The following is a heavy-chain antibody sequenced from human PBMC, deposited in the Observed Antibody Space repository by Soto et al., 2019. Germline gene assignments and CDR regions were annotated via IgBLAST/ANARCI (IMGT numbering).Heavy chain of an antibody. D-gene: IGHD6-19*01. J-gene: IGHJ3*02. CDR2: ISGSGGST. V-gene: IGHV3-23*01. CDR1: GFTFSSYA. CDR3: AKDTGIAVAGTGGRAFDI. Sequence: GGSLRLSCAASGFTFSSYAMSWVRQAPGKGLEWVSAISGSGGSTYYADSVKGRFTISRDNSKNTLYLQMNSLRAEDTAVYYCAKDTGIAVAGTGGRAFDIWGQGTMVTVSS.